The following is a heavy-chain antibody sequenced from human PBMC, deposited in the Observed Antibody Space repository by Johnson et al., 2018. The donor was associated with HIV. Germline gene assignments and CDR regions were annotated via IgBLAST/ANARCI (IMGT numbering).Heavy chain of an antibody. D-gene: IGHD1-14*01. V-gene: IGHV3-30*02. CDR2: IRYDGSNK. J-gene: IGHJ3*02. CDR3: ARAFGSAFDI. CDR1: GFSFSDYG. Sequence: QMLLVESGGGVVQPGGSLRLSCAASGFSFSDYGMHWVRQAPGKGLEWVAFIRYDGSNKYYADSVKGRFTISRDNAKNSLYLQMNSLRAEDTAVYYCARAFGSAFDIWGQGTMVTVSS.